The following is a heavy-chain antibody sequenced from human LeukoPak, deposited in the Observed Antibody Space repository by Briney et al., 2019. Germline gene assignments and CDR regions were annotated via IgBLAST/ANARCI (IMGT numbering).Heavy chain of an antibody. CDR3: ARVGIRGHTATTYYLDY. V-gene: IGHV3-48*01. J-gene: IGHJ4*02. CDR1: GFTFSSYS. D-gene: IGHD5-18*01. CDR2: ISSTSSTV. Sequence: GGSLTLSCAVSGFTFSSYSMTWVRQAPGKGLEWVSYISSTSSTVYYADSVKGRFTISRDNVKNSLYLQMNSLRAEDTAVYYCARVGIRGHTATTYYLDYWGQGTLITVSS.